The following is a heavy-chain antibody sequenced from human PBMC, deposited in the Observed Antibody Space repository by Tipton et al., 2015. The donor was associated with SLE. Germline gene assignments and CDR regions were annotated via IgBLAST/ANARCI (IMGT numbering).Heavy chain of an antibody. Sequence: GSLRLSCAASGFTFSNFWMTWVRQAPGKGLEWVAFIRYDETKEYYADSVNGRFIISRDTSKNTLYLQMNTLRPEDTGFYYCARDLRFYGSGSRYYFDHWGQGTSVTVSP. CDR2: IRYDETKE. CDR1: GFTFSNFW. V-gene: IGHV3-30*02. CDR3: ARDLRFYGSGSRYYFDH. J-gene: IGHJ4*02. D-gene: IGHD3-10*01.